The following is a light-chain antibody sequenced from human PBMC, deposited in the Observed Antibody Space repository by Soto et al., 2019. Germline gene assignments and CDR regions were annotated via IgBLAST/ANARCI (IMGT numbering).Light chain of an antibody. CDR2: DND. Sequence: QSVLTQPPSVSAAPGQKVTVSCSGSRSNIGNNYVSWYQHLPGTAPKLLIYDNDKRPSGIPDRFSASKSGTSATLGITGLQTGHEADYYCEAWDRSLSAGVFGGGTKVTVL. J-gene: IGLJ3*02. CDR1: RSNIGNNY. CDR3: EAWDRSLSAGV. V-gene: IGLV1-51*01.